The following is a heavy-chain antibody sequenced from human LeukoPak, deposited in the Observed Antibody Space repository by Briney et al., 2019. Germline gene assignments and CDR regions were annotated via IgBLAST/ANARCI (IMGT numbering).Heavy chain of an antibody. V-gene: IGHV4-4*02. J-gene: IGHJ3*02. Sequence: PSETLSLTCAVSGGSISSDNWWSWVRQPPGKGLEWIGEIYRSGSSKYNPSLKSRITMSVDKSNNHFSLNLSSVTAADTAVYYCARDRAMSIWGQGTMVTVSS. CDR1: GGSISSDNW. CDR3: ARDRAMSI. CDR2: IYRSGSS. D-gene: IGHD5-18*01.